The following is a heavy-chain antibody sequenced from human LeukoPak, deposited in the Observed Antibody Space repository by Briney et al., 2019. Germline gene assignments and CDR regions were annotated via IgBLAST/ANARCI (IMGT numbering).Heavy chain of an antibody. CDR2: ISAHNGNT. CDR3: ARDLSGSYLHYFDY. CDR1: GYTFTSYG. Sequence: ASVKVSCKASGYTFTSYGISWVRQAPGQGLEWMGWISAHNGNTNYAQKLQGRVTMTTDTSTSTAYMELRSLRSDDTAVYYCARDLSGSYLHYFDYWGQGTLVTVSS. V-gene: IGHV1-18*01. D-gene: IGHD1-26*01. J-gene: IGHJ4*02.